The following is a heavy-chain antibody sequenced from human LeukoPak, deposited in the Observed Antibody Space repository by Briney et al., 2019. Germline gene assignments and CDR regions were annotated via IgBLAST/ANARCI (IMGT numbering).Heavy chain of an antibody. CDR1: GFTFSSYA. D-gene: IGHD2-15*01. CDR2: ISGSGGST. CDR3: AKDFGCSGGSCYSETYYYYYMDV. Sequence: GGSLRLSCAASGFTFSSYAMSWVRQAPGKGLGWVSAISGSGGSTYYADSVKGRFTISRDNSKNTLYLQMNSLRAEDTAVYYCAKDFGCSGGSCYSETYYYYYMDVWGKGTTVTVSS. V-gene: IGHV3-23*01. J-gene: IGHJ6*03.